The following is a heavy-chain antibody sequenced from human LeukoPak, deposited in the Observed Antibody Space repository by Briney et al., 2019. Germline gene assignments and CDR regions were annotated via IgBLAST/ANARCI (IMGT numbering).Heavy chain of an antibody. J-gene: IGHJ4*02. D-gene: IGHD4-17*01. CDR1: GFTFSSYW. V-gene: IGHV3-74*01. CDR3: ARGTTVTYYFDY. Sequence: GGSLRLSCAASGFTFSSYWMHWVRQAPGKGLVWVSRINSDGSSTSYADSVKGRFTISRDNAKNSLYLQMNSLRAEDTAVYYCARGTTVTYYFDYWGQGTLVTVSS. CDR2: INSDGSST.